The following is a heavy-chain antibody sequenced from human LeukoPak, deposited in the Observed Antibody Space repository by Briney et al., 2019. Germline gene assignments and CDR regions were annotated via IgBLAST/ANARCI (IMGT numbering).Heavy chain of an antibody. V-gene: IGHV3-7*01. CDR3: ARNGNNYYYYMDV. CDR2: IKQDGSEK. CDR1: GFTFSSYS. Sequence: GGSLRLSCAASGFTFSSYSMNWVRQAPGKGLEWVAYIKQDGSEKYYVDSVKSRFTISRDNAKNSLYLQVNSLRAEDTAVYYCARNGNNYYYYMDVWGKGTTVTVSS. J-gene: IGHJ6*03. D-gene: IGHD1-1*01.